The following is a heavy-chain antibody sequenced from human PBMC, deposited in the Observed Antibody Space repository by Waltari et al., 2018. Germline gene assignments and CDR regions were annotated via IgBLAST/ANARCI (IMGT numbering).Heavy chain of an antibody. CDR3: ARGRGLDY. CDR2: AYHNGRT. J-gene: IGHJ4*02. CDR1: GGSINTNNW. Sequence: QVHLQQSGPGLVKPSGPLSLTCGVQGGSINTNNWWTWVRQSPVKGLEWLGEAYHNGRTNYNPSLKSRVTISVDKSKNQFSLQLISMTAADTAVYYCARGRGLDYWGQGTLVTVSS. V-gene: IGHV4-4*02. D-gene: IGHD3-10*01.